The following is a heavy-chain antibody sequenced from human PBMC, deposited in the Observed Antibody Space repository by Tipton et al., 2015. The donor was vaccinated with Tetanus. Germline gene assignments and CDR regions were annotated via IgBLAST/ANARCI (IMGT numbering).Heavy chain of an antibody. CDR1: GGSVSGSSHY. CDR2: IYHSGNT. D-gene: IGHD1-1*01. CDR3: ARANNDIPKKGPCDS. V-gene: IGHV4-61*01. Sequence: GLVKPSETLSLTCTVSGGSVSGSSHYWSWIRQPPGKQLEWVGYIYHSGNTNYNPSLKSRVTISFGTSKNQFSLNLESVTPADTAVYYCARANNDIPKKGPCDSWGQGTLVIVSS. J-gene: IGHJ4*02.